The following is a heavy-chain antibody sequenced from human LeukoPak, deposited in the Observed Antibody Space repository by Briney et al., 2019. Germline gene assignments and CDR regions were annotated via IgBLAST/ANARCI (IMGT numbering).Heavy chain of an antibody. J-gene: IGHJ3*02. Sequence: SVKVSCKASGGTFSSYAISWVRQAPGQGLEWMGRIIPILGIANYAQKFQGRVTITADKSTSTAYMELSSLRSEDTAVYYCARELLLIGNAFDIWGQGTMVTVSS. CDR3: ARELLLIGNAFDI. V-gene: IGHV1-69*04. D-gene: IGHD2-15*01. CDR2: IIPILGIA. CDR1: GGTFSSYA.